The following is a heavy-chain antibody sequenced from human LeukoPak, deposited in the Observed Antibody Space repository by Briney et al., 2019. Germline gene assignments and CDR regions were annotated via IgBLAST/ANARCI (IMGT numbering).Heavy chain of an antibody. CDR1: GFTLSGHY. CDR2: ARNKANSYST. Sequence: GGSLRLSCAAFGFTLSGHYMDWVRQAPGKGLEWVGRARNKANSYSTEYAASVKGRFTISRDDSENSLYLQMNSLRAEDTAVYYCARERAIFGVVIISIPTDAFDIWGQGTMVTVSS. J-gene: IGHJ3*02. CDR3: ARERAIFGVVIISIPTDAFDI. D-gene: IGHD3-3*01. V-gene: IGHV3-72*01.